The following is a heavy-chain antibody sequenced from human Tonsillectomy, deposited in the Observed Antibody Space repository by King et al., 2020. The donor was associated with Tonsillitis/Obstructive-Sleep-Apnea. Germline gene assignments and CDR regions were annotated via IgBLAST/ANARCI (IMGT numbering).Heavy chain of an antibody. D-gene: IGHD5-12*01. CDR2: ISYDGSNK. J-gene: IGHJ4*02. CDR3: ARGTIVATSHFDY. CDR1: GFTFSSYA. Sequence: QVQLVESGGGVVQPGRSLRLSCAASGFTFSSYAMHWVRQAPGKGLEWVAVISYDGSNKYYADSVKGRFTISRDNSKNTLYPQMNSLRAEDTAVYYCARGTIVATSHFDYWGQGTLVTVSS. V-gene: IGHV3-30*04.